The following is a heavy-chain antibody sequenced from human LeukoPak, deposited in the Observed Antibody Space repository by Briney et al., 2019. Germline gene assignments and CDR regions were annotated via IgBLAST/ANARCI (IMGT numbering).Heavy chain of an antibody. CDR2: ITSGGDYI. Sequence: GGSLRLSCAASGFTFNTFNMNWVRQAPGKGLEWVSSITSGGDYIYYADSVKGRFTTSRDNAKNSLYLQMNSLRAEDTAVYYCARVLYYYDSSGRGYYMDVWGKGTTVTVSS. J-gene: IGHJ6*03. CDR1: GFTFNTFN. V-gene: IGHV3-21*01. CDR3: ARVLYYYDSSGRGYYMDV. D-gene: IGHD3-22*01.